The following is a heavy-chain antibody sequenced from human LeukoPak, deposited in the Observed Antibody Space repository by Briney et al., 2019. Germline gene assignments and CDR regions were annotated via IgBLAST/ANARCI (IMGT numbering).Heavy chain of an antibody. Sequence: PSETLSLTCTVSGGSIRSYYWSWIRQPPGKGLEWIGYIYYSGSTNYNPSLKSRVTTSVDTSKNQFSLKLSSVTAADTAVYYCARGEMVYAIRYWGQGTLVTVSS. D-gene: IGHD2-8*01. CDR1: GGSIRSYY. J-gene: IGHJ4*02. V-gene: IGHV4-59*01. CDR3: ARGEMVYAIRY. CDR2: IYYSGST.